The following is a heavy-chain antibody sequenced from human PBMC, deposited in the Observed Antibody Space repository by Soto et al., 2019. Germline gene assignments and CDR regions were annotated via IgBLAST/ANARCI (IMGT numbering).Heavy chain of an antibody. J-gene: IGHJ2*01. CDR3: ARDPLWGTAMVLWYFDL. Sequence: QVQLVESGGGVVQPGRSLRLSCAASGFTFSSYAMHWVRQAPGKGLEWVAVISYDGSNKYYADSVKGRFTISRDNSKNTLYLQMNSQRAEDTAVYYCARDPLWGTAMVLWYFDLWGRGTLVTVFS. V-gene: IGHV3-30-3*01. CDR1: GFTFSSYA. D-gene: IGHD5-18*01. CDR2: ISYDGSNK.